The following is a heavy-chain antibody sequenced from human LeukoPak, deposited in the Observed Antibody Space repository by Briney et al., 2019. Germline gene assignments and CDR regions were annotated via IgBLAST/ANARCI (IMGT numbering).Heavy chain of an antibody. V-gene: IGHV3-7*01. Sequence: PGGSLRLSCAASGFTFSSYWMSWVRQALGKGLEWVANIKQDGSEKYYVDSVKGRFTISRDNAKNSLYLQMNSLRAEDTAVYYCARDKIVGATNFDYWGQGTLVTVSS. CDR2: IKQDGSEK. J-gene: IGHJ4*02. D-gene: IGHD1-26*01. CDR1: GFTFSSYW. CDR3: ARDKIVGATNFDY.